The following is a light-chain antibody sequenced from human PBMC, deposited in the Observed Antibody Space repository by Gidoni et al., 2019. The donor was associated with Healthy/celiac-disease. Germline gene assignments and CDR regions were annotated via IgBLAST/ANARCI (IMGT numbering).Light chain of an antibody. Sequence: EIVMTPSPATLSVSPGERATLPCRASQSVSSNLAWYQQKPGQAPRLLIYGASTRATGIPARFSGSGSGTEFTLTISSLQSEDFAVYYCQQYNNWPPWTFXQXTKVEIK. CDR3: QQYNNWPPWT. V-gene: IGKV3-15*01. CDR2: GAS. CDR1: QSVSSN. J-gene: IGKJ1*01.